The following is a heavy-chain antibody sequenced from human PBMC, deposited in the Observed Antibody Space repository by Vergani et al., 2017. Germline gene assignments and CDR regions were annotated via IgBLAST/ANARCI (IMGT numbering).Heavy chain of an antibody. CDR1: GGSFSGYY. D-gene: IGHD2-2*01. CDR2: INHSGST. CDR3: ARDKRGGRYQNTYYYYGMDV. Sequence: QVQLQQWGAGLLKPSETLSLTCAVYGGSFSGYYWSWIRQPPGKGLEWIGEINHSGSTNYNPSLKSRVTISVDTSKNQFSLKLSSVTAADTAVYYCARDKRGGRYQNTYYYYGMDVWGQGTTVTVSS. V-gene: IGHV4-34*01. J-gene: IGHJ6*02.